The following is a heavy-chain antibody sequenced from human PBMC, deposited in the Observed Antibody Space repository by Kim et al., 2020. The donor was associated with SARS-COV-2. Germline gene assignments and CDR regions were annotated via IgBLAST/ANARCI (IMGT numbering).Heavy chain of an antibody. J-gene: IGHJ3*02. D-gene: IGHD1-1*01. CDR2: IYYSGST. Sequence: SETLSLTCTVSGGSISSSSYYWGWIRQPPGKGLEWIGSIYYSGSTYYNPSLKSRVTISVDTSKKQFSLKLSSVTAADTAVYYCASNHNWNEGDAFDIWGQGTMVTVSS. CDR3: ASNHNWNEGDAFDI. V-gene: IGHV4-39*01. CDR1: GGSISSSSYY.